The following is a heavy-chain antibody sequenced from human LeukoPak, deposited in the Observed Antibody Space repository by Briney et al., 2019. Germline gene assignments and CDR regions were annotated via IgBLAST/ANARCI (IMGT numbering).Heavy chain of an antibody. V-gene: IGHV4-59*08. D-gene: IGHD3-10*01. J-gene: IGHJ6*02. CDR1: GGSISSYS. CDR2: IYYSGST. CDR3: ARLPPLLWFGELSFYGMDV. Sequence: SETLSLTCTVSGGSISSYSWSWIRQPPGKGLEWIGYIYYSGSTNYNPSLKSRVTISVDTSKNQFSLKLSSVTAADTAVYYCARLPPLLWFGELSFYGMDVWGQGTTVTVSS.